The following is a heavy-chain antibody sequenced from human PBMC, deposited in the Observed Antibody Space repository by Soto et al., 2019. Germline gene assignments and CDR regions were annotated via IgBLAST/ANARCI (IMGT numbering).Heavy chain of an antibody. Sequence: SVKVSCMACVGSFSRYASSWVRQAPGQGVEWMGGSIPIFDTANYARKFQARVTITANKSTSTAYMELGSLRSEDTAVYYCASGSIAVAGQIYYDYGMDVWGQGTTVTVSS. CDR1: VGSFSRYA. CDR2: SIPIFDTA. D-gene: IGHD6-19*01. CDR3: ASGSIAVAGQIYYDYGMDV. V-gene: IGHV1-69*06. J-gene: IGHJ6*02.